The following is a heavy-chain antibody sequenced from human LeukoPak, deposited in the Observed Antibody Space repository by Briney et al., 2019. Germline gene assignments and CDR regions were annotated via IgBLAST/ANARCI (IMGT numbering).Heavy chain of an antibody. Sequence: RSLRLSCAASGFTSSSYGMHWVRQAPGKGLEWVAVISYDGSNKYYADSVKGRFTISRDNSKNTLYLQMNSLRAEDTAVYYCANRRPSAVAAFDIWGQGTMVTVSS. CDR3: ANRRPSAVAAFDI. V-gene: IGHV3-30*18. CDR2: ISYDGSNK. CDR1: GFTSSSYG. D-gene: IGHD2-15*01. J-gene: IGHJ3*02.